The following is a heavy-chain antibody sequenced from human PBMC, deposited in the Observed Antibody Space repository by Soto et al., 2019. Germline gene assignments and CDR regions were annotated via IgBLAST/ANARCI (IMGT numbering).Heavy chain of an antibody. CDR1: GGSISGYY. V-gene: IGHV4-4*07. Sequence: SETLSLTCTVSGGSISGYYWSWVRQPAGKGLEWVGRIYSDGTTNYSPSLKSRVTMSLDTSKDQFSLHLNSVAAADTAVYYCSRVGCSNSKCYTRGMDVWGQGTTVTVSS. CDR2: IYSDGTT. D-gene: IGHD2-2*01. CDR3: SRVGCSNSKCYTRGMDV. J-gene: IGHJ6*02.